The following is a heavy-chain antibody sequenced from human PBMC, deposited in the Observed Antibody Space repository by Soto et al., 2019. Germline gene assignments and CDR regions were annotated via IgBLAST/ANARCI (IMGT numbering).Heavy chain of an antibody. J-gene: IGHJ4*02. CDR1: GYTFSTYP. CDR2: ISTYNGKT. CDR3: ARDRVEAALGTFDQ. D-gene: IGHD6-13*01. V-gene: IGHV1-18*01. Sequence: GGPVKVSCKTSGYTFSTYPISWVRQAPGQGLEWVGWISTYNGKTNYGQKFQGRVTITTDTSASTAYMNLRNLRSDDTAVYYCARDRVEAALGTFDQWGQGTLVTVSS.